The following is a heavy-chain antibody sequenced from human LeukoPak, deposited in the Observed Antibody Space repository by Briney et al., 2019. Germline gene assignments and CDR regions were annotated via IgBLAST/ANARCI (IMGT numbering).Heavy chain of an antibody. Sequence: GSPLRPFCAPSGFAFSIYDMQWLRQARGKGVVWVAVNSYDGSTKYYADSVKRRFTISRDNSKNTLYLQMNSLRAEDTAAYYCARSRASTNRVVWGKGTTVTVSS. CDR3: ARSRASTNRVV. D-gene: IGHD1-1*01. V-gene: IGHV3-30*01. J-gene: IGHJ6*03. CDR1: GFAFSIYD. CDR2: NSYDGSTK.